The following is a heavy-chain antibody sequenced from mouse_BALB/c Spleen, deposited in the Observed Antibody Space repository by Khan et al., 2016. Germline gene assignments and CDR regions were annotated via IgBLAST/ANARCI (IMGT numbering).Heavy chain of an antibody. J-gene: IGHJ3*01. CDR1: GFDISRYW. CDR2: INPDSSTI. D-gene: IGHD1-1*01. CDR3: ARLDYCCLGTY. V-gene: IGHV4-1*02. Sequence: EVKLEESGGGLVQPGGSLKLSCAASGFDISRYWMNWVRQAPGKGLEWIGEINPDSSTINYPPSLKDKFIISRDNAKNTLYLQLSKVRSEDTALYDCARLDYCCLGTYWGQETLVTGSA.